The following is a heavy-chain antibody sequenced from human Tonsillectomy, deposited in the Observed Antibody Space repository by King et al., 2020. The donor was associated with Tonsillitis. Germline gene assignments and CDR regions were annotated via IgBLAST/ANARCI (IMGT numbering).Heavy chain of an antibody. CDR1: GYTFTSYA. CDR3: ASPVHPFYCMSTSCYMYYYYGMDV. CDR2: INAGNGNT. Sequence: QLVQSGAEVKKPGASVKVSCKASGYTFTSYAMHWVRQAPGQRLEWMGWINAGNGNTKYSQKFQGRVTITRDTSASTAYMELSSLRSEDTAVYYCASPVHPFYCMSTSCYMYYYYGMDVWGQGTTVTVSS. J-gene: IGHJ6*02. V-gene: IGHV1-3*01. D-gene: IGHD2-2*02.